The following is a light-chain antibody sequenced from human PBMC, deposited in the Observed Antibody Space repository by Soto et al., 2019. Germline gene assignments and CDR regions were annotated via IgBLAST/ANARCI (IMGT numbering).Light chain of an antibody. Sequence: QSALTQPASVSGSPGQSITISCTGTSSDVGGYKYVSWYQQHPGKAPKLLIYEVSDRPSGVSTRFSGSKSGNTASLTISGLQAEDEADYYCTSYTTISTWVFSGGTKLTVL. CDR1: SSDVGGYKY. CDR3: TSYTTISTWV. J-gene: IGLJ3*02. V-gene: IGLV2-14*01. CDR2: EVS.